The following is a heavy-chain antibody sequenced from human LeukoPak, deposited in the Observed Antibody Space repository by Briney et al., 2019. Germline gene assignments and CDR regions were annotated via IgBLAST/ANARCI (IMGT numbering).Heavy chain of an antibody. V-gene: IGHV4-59*01. D-gene: IGHD3/OR15-3a*01. Sequence: NPSETLSLTCSVSGGSISSYYWSWIRQPPGKGLEWIGYIYYSGRTSYNPSLKSRVTISVDTSKNQFSLKLSSVTAADTAVYYCARGFVGPYYFDYWGQGTLVTVSS. CDR1: GGSISSYY. CDR3: ARGFVGPYYFDY. CDR2: IYYSGRT. J-gene: IGHJ4*02.